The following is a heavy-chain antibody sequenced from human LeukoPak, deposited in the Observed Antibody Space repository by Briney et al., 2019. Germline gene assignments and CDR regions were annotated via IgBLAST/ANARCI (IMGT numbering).Heavy chain of an antibody. D-gene: IGHD4-11*01. CDR1: RFTFSDYA. CDR3: TRAPYSNYVNLDY. Sequence: GGSLRLSRSASRFTFSDYAMSWVRQAPGKGLEWVGFIRSKAFGGTTEYAASVKGRFTISRDDSKSIAYLQMNSLKTEDTGVYYCTRAPYSNYVNLDYWGQGTLVTVSS. J-gene: IGHJ4*02. V-gene: IGHV3-49*04. CDR2: IRSKAFGGTT.